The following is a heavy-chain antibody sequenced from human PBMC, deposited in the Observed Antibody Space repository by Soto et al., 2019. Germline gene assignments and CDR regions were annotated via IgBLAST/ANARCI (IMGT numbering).Heavy chain of an antibody. J-gene: IGHJ5*02. CDR1: GGSISSYY. Sequence: SETLSHTCTVSGGSISSYYWSWIRQPPGKGLEWIGYIYYSGSTNYNPSLKSRVTISVDTSKNQFSLKLSSVTAADTAVYYCARVGYSSGWYWFDPWGQGTLVTVSS. CDR2: IYYSGST. V-gene: IGHV4-59*01. D-gene: IGHD6-19*01. CDR3: ARVGYSSGWYWFDP.